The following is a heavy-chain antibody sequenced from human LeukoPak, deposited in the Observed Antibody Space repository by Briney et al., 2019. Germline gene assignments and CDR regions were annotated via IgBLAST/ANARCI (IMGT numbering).Heavy chain of an antibody. J-gene: IGHJ4*02. D-gene: IGHD3-10*01. Sequence: ASVKVSCKASGGTFSSYAISWVRQALGQGLEWMGTIIPIFGTANYAQKFQGRVTITTDESTSTAYMELSSLRSEDTAVYYCARDSRWFGESSRFDYWGQRTLVTVSS. CDR2: IIPIFGTA. CDR1: GGTFSSYA. CDR3: ARDSRWFGESSRFDY. V-gene: IGHV1-69*05.